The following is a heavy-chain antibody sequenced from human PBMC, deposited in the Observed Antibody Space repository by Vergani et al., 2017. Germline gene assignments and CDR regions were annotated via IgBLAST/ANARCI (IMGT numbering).Heavy chain of an antibody. CDR3: ARGVPGDYDFGSGYKIYYYYMDV. D-gene: IGHD3-3*01. J-gene: IGHJ6*03. CDR1: GGSISSYY. Sequence: QVQLQESGPGLVKPSETLSLTCTVSGGSISSYYWSWIRQPPGKGLEWIGYIYYSGSTNYNPSLKSRVTISVDTSKNQFSLKLSSVTAADTAVYYCARGVPGDYDFGSGYKIYYYYMDVWGKGTTVTVSS. V-gene: IGHV4-59*01. CDR2: IYYSGST.